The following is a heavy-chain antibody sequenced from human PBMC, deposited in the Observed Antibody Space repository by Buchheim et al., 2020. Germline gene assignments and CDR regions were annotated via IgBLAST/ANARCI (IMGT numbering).Heavy chain of an antibody. CDR1: GFTFSSYG. CDR3: AKGGGELEKDYFDY. J-gene: IGHJ4*02. Sequence: QVQLVESGGGVVQPGRSLRLSCAASGFTFSSYGMHWVRQAPGKGLEWVAVISYDGSNKYYADSVKGRFTISRDNSKNTLYLQMNSLRAEDTAVYYCAKGGGELEKDYFDYWGQGTL. V-gene: IGHV3-30*18. D-gene: IGHD1-26*01. CDR2: ISYDGSNK.